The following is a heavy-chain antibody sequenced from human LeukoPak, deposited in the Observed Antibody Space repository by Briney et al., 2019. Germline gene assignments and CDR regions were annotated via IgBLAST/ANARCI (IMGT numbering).Heavy chain of an antibody. CDR1: RFPVRSNY. V-gene: IGHV3-7*01. J-gene: IGHJ4*02. D-gene: IGHD5-24*01. CDR2: IKNDGGET. CDR3: ARDMGWQQFDQ. Sequence: SGGSLRLSCAASRFPVRSNYMSWVRQAPGKGLERVANIKNDGGETYYMESVRGRFTTSRDNARNSLYLQMNSLTVEDTAVYYCARDMGWQQFDQWGQGTLVTVSS.